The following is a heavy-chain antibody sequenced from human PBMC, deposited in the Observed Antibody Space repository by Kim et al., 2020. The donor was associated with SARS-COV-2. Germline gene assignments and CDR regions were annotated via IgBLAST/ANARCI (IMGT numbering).Heavy chain of an antibody. Sequence: SETLSLTCVVYGGSFRGYYWSWIRQAPGKGLECIGEINPSGSTNYNLSLKSRLTISLDPSQRQFSLKLTSVTAADTSVYYCAGSTTRYYFYLGAWGKGTSVTVSS. D-gene: IGHD4-17*01. CDR3: AGSTTRYYFYLGA. CDR1: GGSFRGYY. V-gene: IGHV4-34*01. J-gene: IGHJ6*03. CDR2: INPSGST.